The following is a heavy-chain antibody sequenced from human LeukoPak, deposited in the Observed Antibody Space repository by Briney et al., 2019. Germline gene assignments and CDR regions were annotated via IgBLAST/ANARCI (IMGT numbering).Heavy chain of an antibody. CDR1: SGSISGNY. D-gene: IGHD3/OR15-3a*01. Sequence: SETLSLTCTVSSGSISGNYWTWTRQPPGKGLEWIGQIHYTGKADYNPSLRSRITISVDTSKNQMFLKVSSVTAADTAVYYCARFGPYYDMDVWGQGTTVTVSS. J-gene: IGHJ6*02. V-gene: IGHV4-59*01. CDR2: IHYTGKA. CDR3: ARFGPYYDMDV.